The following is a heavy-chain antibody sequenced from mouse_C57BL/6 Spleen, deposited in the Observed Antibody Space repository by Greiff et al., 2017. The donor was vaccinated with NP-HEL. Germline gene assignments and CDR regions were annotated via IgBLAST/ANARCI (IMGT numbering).Heavy chain of an antibody. V-gene: IGHV10-1*01. CDR2: IRSKSNNYAT. CDR3: VRQSHPYYYAMDY. J-gene: IGHJ4*01. CDR1: GFSFNTYA. Sequence: EVMLVESGGGLVQPKGSLKLSCAASGFSFNTYAMNWVRQAPGKGLEWVARIRSKSNNYATYYADSVKDRFTISRDDSESMLYLQMNNLKTEDTAMYYCVRQSHPYYYAMDYWGQGTSVTVSS.